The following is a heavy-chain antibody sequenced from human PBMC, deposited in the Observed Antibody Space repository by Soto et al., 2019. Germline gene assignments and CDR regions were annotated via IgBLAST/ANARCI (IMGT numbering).Heavy chain of an antibody. CDR2: IYYSGST. CDR3: ARDLSISRFDY. V-gene: IGHV4-30-4*01. CDR1: GGSISSGDYY. D-gene: IGHD3-3*02. Sequence: SETLSLTCTVSGGSISSGDYYWSWIRQPPGKGLEWIGYIYYSGSTYYNPSLKSRVTISVDTSKNQFPLKLSSVTAADTAVYYCARDLSISRFDYWGQGTLVTVSS. J-gene: IGHJ4*02.